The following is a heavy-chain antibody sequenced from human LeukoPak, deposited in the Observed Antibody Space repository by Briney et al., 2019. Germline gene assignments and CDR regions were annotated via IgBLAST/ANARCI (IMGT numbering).Heavy chain of an antibody. CDR2: INHSGST. D-gene: IGHD6-13*01. V-gene: IGHV4-34*01. CDR1: GGSFSGYY. J-gene: IGHJ4*02. CDR3: ARHALYSSSWSYFDY. Sequence: KSSETLSLTCAVYGGSFSGYYWSWIRQPPGKGLEWIGEINHSGSTNYNPSLKSRVTISVDTSKNQFSLKLSSVTAADTAVYYCARHALYSSSWSYFDYWGQGTLVAVSS.